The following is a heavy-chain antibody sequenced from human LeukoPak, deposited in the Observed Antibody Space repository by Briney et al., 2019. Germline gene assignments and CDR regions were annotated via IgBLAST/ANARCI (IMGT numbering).Heavy chain of an antibody. CDR1: GGSISSGDYY. CDR3: ARVPVGAPIDYYDSSGYLDY. Sequence: SQTLSLTCTVSGGSISSGDYYWSWIRQPPEKGLEWIGYIYYSGSTYYNPSLKSRVTISVDTSKNQFSLKLSSVTAADTAVYYCARVPVGAPIDYYDSSGYLDYWGQGTLVTVSS. V-gene: IGHV4-30-4*01. D-gene: IGHD3-22*01. CDR2: IYYSGST. J-gene: IGHJ4*02.